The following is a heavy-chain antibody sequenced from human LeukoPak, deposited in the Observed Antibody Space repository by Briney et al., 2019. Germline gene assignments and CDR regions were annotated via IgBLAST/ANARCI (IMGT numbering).Heavy chain of an antibody. J-gene: IGHJ4*02. CDR1: GFTFSGAW. Sequence: GGSLRLFCAGSGFTFSGAWLSWVRQAPGKGLEWIGRIQGGGTTDYAAPVKGRFTISRDDSKATLYLQMNSLKTEDTAIYYCTTVTHFYLGGQGILVTVSS. CDR2: IQGGGTT. CDR3: TTVTHFYL. D-gene: IGHD2/OR15-2a*01. V-gene: IGHV3-15*01.